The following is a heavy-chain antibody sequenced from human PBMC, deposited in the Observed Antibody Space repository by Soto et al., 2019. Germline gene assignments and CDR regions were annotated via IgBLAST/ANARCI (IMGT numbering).Heavy chain of an antibody. Sequence: QVQLVQSGAEVKKPGSSVKVSCKASGGTFSSYTISWVRQAPGQGLEWMGRIIPILGIANYAQKFQGRVTITADKSTSTAYMELSSLRSEDTAVYYCARVPTDYYYYYMAVWGNGTTVTVSS. CDR1: GGTFSSYT. CDR2: IIPILGIA. J-gene: IGHJ6*03. V-gene: IGHV1-69*02. CDR3: ARVPTDYYYYYMAV. D-gene: IGHD4-4*01.